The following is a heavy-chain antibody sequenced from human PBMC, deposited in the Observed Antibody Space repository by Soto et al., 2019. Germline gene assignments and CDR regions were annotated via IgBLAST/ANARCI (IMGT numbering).Heavy chain of an antibody. CDR2: INPSGDVT. J-gene: IGHJ4*02. Sequence: ASVKVSCKASGRTFNRYLIHWVRLAPGQGLEWMGIINPSGDVTRFAQKFLGRVTMTREKSTSTVYMELSRLRSEDTAVYYCATGSGATIIFWGQGTLVTVSS. D-gene: IGHD5-12*01. CDR3: ATGSGATIIF. V-gene: IGHV1-46*02. CDR1: GRTFNRYL.